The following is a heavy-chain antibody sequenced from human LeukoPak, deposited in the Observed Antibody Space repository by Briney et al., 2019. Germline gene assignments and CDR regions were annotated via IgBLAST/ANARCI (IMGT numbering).Heavy chain of an antibody. V-gene: IGHV3-9*01. D-gene: IGHD5-18*01. CDR1: GFTFDDYA. Sequence: PGGSLRLSCAASGFTFDDYAMHWVRQAPGKGLERVSGISWNSGSIGYADSVKGRFTISRDNAKNSLYLQMNSLRAEDTALYYCAKDIYEYSYGTLGYWGQGTLVTVSS. CDR2: ISWNSGSI. CDR3: AKDIYEYSYGTLGY. J-gene: IGHJ4*02.